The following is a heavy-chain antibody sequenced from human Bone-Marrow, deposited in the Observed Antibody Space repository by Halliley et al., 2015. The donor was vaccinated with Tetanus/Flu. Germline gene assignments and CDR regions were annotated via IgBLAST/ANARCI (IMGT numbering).Heavy chain of an antibody. Sequence: TGSTKYNPSLKGRVTISIEASKNQFSLNLSSVTAADTAIYYCARGSRGVDVTPGWFDPWGQGTEVTVSS. J-gene: IGHJ5*02. V-gene: IGHV4-59*09. CDR3: ARGSRGVDVTPGWFDP. D-gene: IGHD2-15*01. CDR2: TGST.